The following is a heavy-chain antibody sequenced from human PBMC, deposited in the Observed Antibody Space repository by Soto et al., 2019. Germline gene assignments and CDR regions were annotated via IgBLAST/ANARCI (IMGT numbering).Heavy chain of an antibody. CDR1: GFTFSSYA. CDR2: ISYDGSKK. D-gene: IGHD1-7*01. V-gene: IGHV3-30-3*01. J-gene: IGHJ4*02. Sequence: QVQLVESGGGVVQPGRSLRLSCAASGFTFSSYAMHWVRQAPGKWLEWVAVISYDGSKKYYADSVKGRFTISRDNSKNTLYLQMNSLRAEDTAVYYCASDYPTSIPGTLNSWGQGTLVTVSS. CDR3: ASDYPTSIPGTLNS.